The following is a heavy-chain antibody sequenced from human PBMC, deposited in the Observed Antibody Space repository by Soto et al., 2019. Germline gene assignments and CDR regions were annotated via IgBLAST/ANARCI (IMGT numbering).Heavy chain of an antibody. CDR3: ARVARLRWLQPKGNNWYFDL. J-gene: IGHJ2*01. CDR2: ISSSSSYT. Sequence: QVQLVESGGGLVKPGGSLRLSCAASGFTFSDYYMSWIRQAPGKGLEWVSYISSSSSYTNYADSVKGRFTISRDNAKNSLYLQMNSMRAEDTAVYYCARVARLRWLQPKGNNWYFDLWGRGTLVTVSS. D-gene: IGHD5-12*01. V-gene: IGHV3-11*05. CDR1: GFTFSDYY.